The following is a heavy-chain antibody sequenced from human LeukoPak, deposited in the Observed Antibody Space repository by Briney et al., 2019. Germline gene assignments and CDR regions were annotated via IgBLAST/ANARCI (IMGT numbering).Heavy chain of an antibody. V-gene: IGHV3-66*01. CDR1: GFTVSSNY. CDR3: AKDLTLAVAGYYFDY. Sequence: GGSLRLSCAASGFTVSSNYMIWVRQAPGKGLEWFSVIYSGGSTYYADSVKGRFTISRDNSKNTLYLQMNSLRAEDTAVYYCAKDLTLAVAGYYFDYWGQGTLVTVSS. D-gene: IGHD6-19*01. CDR2: IYSGGST. J-gene: IGHJ4*02.